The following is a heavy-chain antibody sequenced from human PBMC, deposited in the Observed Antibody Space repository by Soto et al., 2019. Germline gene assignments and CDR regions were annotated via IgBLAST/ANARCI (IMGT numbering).Heavy chain of an antibody. Sequence: ASVTVSCKASGYTFPSYAMHWVRQAPGQRLEWMGWINAGNGNTKYSQKFQGRVTITMDTSASTAYMELSSLRSEDTAVYYCARDLPDRITGTTSGWFDPWGHGTLVTVSS. V-gene: IGHV1-3*01. CDR3: ARDLPDRITGTTSGWFDP. J-gene: IGHJ5*02. CDR1: GYTFPSYA. CDR2: INAGNGNT. D-gene: IGHD1-7*01.